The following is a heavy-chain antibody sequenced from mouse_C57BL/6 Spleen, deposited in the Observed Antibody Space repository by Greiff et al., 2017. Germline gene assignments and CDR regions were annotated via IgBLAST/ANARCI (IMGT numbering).Heavy chain of an antibody. V-gene: IGHV1-82*01. CDR3: ARELLRKYCDV. Sequence: QVQLQQSGPELVKPGASVKISCTASGYAFSSSWMNWVKQRPGKGLEWIGRIYPGDGDTNYNGKFKGKATLTADKSSSTAYLQLSSLTSEDSAVYFCARELLRKYCDVWGKGTTVTVSS. D-gene: IGHD1-1*01. CDR1: GYAFSSSW. CDR2: IYPGDGDT. J-gene: IGHJ1*03.